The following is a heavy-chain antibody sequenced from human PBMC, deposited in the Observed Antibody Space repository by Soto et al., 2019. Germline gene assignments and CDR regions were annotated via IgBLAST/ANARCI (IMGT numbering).Heavy chain of an antibody. V-gene: IGHV3-11*01. J-gene: IGHJ4*02. CDR3: ARYSSGTYSHFDY. CDR1: GFSFSDYY. D-gene: IGHD1-26*01. CDR2: FTSSDNTI. Sequence: QVQLVESGGGLVKPGGSLRLSCAASGFSFSDYYMSWIRQAPGKGLEWVSYFTSSDNTIYYADSVKGRFTISRDNAKNSLYLHMNSLRAEDTAMYYCARYSSGTYSHFDYWGQGTLVTVSS.